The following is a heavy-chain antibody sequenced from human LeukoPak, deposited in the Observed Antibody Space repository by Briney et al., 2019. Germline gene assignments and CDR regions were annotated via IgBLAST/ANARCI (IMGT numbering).Heavy chain of an antibody. Sequence: PGGSLRLSCAASGFTFSSYTMNWDRQAPGKGLEWLSSISSSSSDKYFADSVKGRFTISRDNAKKSLYLQMNSLRVEDTAVYYCARVGPSYGYVDYWGQGTLVTVSS. CDR1: GFTFSSYT. CDR2: ISSSSSDK. V-gene: IGHV3-21*01. D-gene: IGHD5-18*01. J-gene: IGHJ4*02. CDR3: ARVGPSYGYVDY.